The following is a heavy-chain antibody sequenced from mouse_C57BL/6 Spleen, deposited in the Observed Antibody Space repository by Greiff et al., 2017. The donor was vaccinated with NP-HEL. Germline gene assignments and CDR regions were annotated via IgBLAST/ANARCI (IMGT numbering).Heavy chain of an antibody. CDR1: GFSLTSYG. Sequence: VKVEESGPGLVQPSQSLSITCTVSGFSLTSYGVHWVRQSPGKGLEWLGVIWRGGSTDYNAAFMSRLSITKDNSKSQVFFKMNSLQADDTAIYYCAKKDYGSSNYAMDYWGQGTSVTVSS. V-gene: IGHV2-5*01. J-gene: IGHJ4*01. D-gene: IGHD1-1*01. CDR3: AKKDYGSSNYAMDY. CDR2: IWRGGST.